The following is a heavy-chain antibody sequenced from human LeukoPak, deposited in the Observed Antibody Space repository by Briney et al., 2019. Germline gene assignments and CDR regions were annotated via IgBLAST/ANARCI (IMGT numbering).Heavy chain of an antibody. CDR3: ARDSPDGYSHGHYYYNMDV. CDR1: GGSISNYY. J-gene: IGHJ6*03. V-gene: IGHV4-4*07. D-gene: IGHD5-18*01. CDR2: MYSNGNT. Sequence: SETLSLTCTVSGGSISNYYWSWIRQPAGKGLEWIGRMYSNGNTNYNPSLQSRMTMSVDTSTNQFSLKLTSVTAADTAAYYCARDSPDGYSHGHYYYNMDVWGKGTTVTVS.